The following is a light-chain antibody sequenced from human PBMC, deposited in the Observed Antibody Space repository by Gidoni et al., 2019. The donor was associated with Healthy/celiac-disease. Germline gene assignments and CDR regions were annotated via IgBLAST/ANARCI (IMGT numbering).Light chain of an antibody. V-gene: IGLV2-8*01. J-gene: IGLJ3*02. Sequence: QSALPQPPSPSGSPGQSVTISCTGTSSDVGGYNYVPWYQQHPGKAPKPMLYEFSKRPSGVPDRFPGSKSGNTDSLTVSGLQAEDAADYYGSSYAGSNLRVFGGGTKLTVL. CDR3: SSYAGSNLRV. CDR2: EFS. CDR1: SSDVGGYNY.